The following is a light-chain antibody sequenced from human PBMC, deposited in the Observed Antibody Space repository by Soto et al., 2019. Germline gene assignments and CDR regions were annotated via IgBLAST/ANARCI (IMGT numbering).Light chain of an antibody. J-gene: IGKJ5*01. CDR2: GAS. Sequence: EIVLTQSPGTLSLSPGERATLSCRASQSVTSTYLAWYQQKPGQAPRLLIYGASSRAIGIPDRFSGSVSGSDFILTINRLEPEDFAVYYCQQYGSSHTFGQGTRLET. CDR3: QQYGSSHT. CDR1: QSVTSTY. V-gene: IGKV3-20*01.